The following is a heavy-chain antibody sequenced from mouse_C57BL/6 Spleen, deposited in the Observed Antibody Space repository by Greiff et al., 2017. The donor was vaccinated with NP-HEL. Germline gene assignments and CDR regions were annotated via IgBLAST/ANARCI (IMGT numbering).Heavy chain of an antibody. Sequence: VQLQQSGPELVKPGASVKISCKASGYSFTGYYMNWVKQSPEKSLEWIGEINPSTGGTTYNQKFKAKATLTVDKSSSTAYMQLKSLTSEDSAVYYCARTLYYYGSSYWYFDVWGTGTTVTVSS. J-gene: IGHJ1*03. D-gene: IGHD1-1*01. CDR1: GYSFTGYY. CDR3: ARTLYYYGSSYWYFDV. CDR2: INPSTGGT. V-gene: IGHV1-42*01.